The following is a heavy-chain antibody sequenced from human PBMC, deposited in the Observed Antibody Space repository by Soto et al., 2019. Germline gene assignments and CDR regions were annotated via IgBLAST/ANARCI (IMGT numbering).Heavy chain of an antibody. CDR2: IIPILGIA. V-gene: IGHV1-69*10. CDR3: ARGAATKIVVVMYDALEI. CDR1: GYTFTSYG. Sequence: ASVKVSCKASGYTFTSYGISWVRQAPGQGLEWMGWIIPILGIANYAQKFQGRVTITADKSTSTAYMELSSLRSEDTAVYYCARGAATKIVVVMYDALEIWGQGTMVTVSS. J-gene: IGHJ3*02. D-gene: IGHD3-22*01.